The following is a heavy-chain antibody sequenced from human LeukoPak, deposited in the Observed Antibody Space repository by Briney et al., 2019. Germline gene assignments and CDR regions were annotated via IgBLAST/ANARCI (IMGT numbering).Heavy chain of an antibody. CDR3: ASGGRDGYNGDY. CDR2: IIPIFDIA. D-gene: IGHD5-24*01. V-gene: IGHV1-69*04. Sequence: SVKVSCKASGGTFSSYAISWVRQAPGQGLEWMGRIIPIFDIANYAQKFQGRVTITADKSTSTAYMELSSLRSEDTAVYYCASGGRDGYNGDYWGQGTLVTVSS. J-gene: IGHJ4*02. CDR1: GGTFSSYA.